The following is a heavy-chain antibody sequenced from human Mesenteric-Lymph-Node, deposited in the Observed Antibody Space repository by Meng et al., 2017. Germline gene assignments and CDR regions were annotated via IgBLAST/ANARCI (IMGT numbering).Heavy chain of an antibody. J-gene: IGHJ6*02. CDR3: ARGDCSSTSCYARYYYGMDV. CDR2: IYYSGST. CDR1: GGSISSYY. D-gene: IGHD2-2*01. V-gene: IGHV4-59*12. Sequence: SETLSLTCTVSGGSISSYYWSWIRQPPGKGLEWIGYIYYSGSTNYNPSLKSRVTISVDTSKNQFSLKLSSVTAADTAVYYCARGDCSSTSCYARYYYGMDVWGQGTTVTVSS.